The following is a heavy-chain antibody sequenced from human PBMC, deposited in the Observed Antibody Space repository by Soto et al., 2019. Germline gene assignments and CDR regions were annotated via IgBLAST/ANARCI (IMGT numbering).Heavy chain of an antibody. CDR1: GFTFSSYG. Sequence: QVQLVESGGGVVQPGRSLRLSCAASGFTFSSYGMHWVRQAPGKGLEWVAVIWYDGSNKYYADSVKGRFTISRDNSKNTLYLQMNSLRAEDTAVYYCARCTYCTNGVCPYYFDYWGQGTLVTVSS. D-gene: IGHD2-8*01. J-gene: IGHJ4*02. CDR3: ARCTYCTNGVCPYYFDY. V-gene: IGHV3-33*01. CDR2: IWYDGSNK.